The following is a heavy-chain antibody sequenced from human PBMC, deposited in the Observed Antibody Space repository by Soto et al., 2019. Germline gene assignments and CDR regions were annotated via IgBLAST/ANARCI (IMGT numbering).Heavy chain of an antibody. CDR2: FNPTSGST. CDR3: ARDLAAGDY. V-gene: IGHV1-46*01. CDR1: GYTFINYY. J-gene: IGHJ4*02. D-gene: IGHD6-13*01. Sequence: QVQLVQSGAEVKKPGASVKLSCKASGYTFINYYIHWVRQAPGQRLEWMGIFNPTSGSTNYAHKFQGRVRLTMDTSTRTVYMELSSLGFDGTAVYYCARDLAAGDYWGQGTLVTVSS.